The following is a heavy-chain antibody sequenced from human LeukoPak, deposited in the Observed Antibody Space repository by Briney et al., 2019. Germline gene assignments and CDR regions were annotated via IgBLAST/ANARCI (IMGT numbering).Heavy chain of an antibody. CDR3: ARGGGELHYGMDV. D-gene: IGHD3-16*01. Sequence: SVKVSCKASGGTFSSYGFSWVRQAPGQGLEWMGGIIPFFDTVNYAQKFQGRVTITADKFTSTVYMELSSLRSEDTAVYYCARGGGELHYGMDVWGQGTTVTVSS. J-gene: IGHJ6*02. CDR2: IIPFFDTV. CDR1: GGTFSSYG. V-gene: IGHV1-69*06.